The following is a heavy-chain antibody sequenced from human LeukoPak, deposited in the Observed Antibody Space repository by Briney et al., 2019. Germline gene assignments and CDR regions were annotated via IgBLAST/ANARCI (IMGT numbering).Heavy chain of an antibody. D-gene: IGHD2-2*02. CDR1: GGSISRVGYY. V-gene: IGHV4-31*03. Sequence: SQTLSLACTVSGGSISRVGYYWTWIRQHPGKGLEWIGYIYYSGSTYYNPSLKSRVTISVDTSKNQFSLKLSCVTAADTAVYYCATAEVVPGAIGGWFDPWGQGTLVTVSS. CDR3: ATAEVVPGAIGGWFDP. J-gene: IGHJ5*02. CDR2: IYYSGST.